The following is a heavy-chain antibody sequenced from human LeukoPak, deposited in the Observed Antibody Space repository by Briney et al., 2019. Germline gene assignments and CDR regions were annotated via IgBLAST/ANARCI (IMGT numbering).Heavy chain of an antibody. CDR1: GGSISSGGYY. V-gene: IGHV4-30-2*01. D-gene: IGHD1-26*01. J-gene: IGHJ4*02. CDR2: IYHSGST. CDR3: AREISPIVGTRVVFDY. Sequence: SETLSLTCTVSGGSISSGGYYWSWIRQPPGKGLEWVGYIYHSGSTYYNPSLKSRVTISVDRSKNQFSLKLSSVTAADTAVYYCAREISPIVGTRVVFDYWGQGTLVTVSS.